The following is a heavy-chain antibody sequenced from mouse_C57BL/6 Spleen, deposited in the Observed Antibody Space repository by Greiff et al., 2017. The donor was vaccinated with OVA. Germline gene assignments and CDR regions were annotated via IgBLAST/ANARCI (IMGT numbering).Heavy chain of an antibody. CDR3: ARRYYGSSFLMDY. CDR2: IDPSDSYT. Sequence: VQLQQPGAELVMPGASVKLSCKASGYTFTSYWMHWVKQRPGQGLEWIGEIDPSDSYTNYNQKFKGKSTLIVDKSSSTAYMQLSSLTSEDSAVYYCARRYYGSSFLMDYWGQGTSVTVSS. CDR1: GYTFTSYW. V-gene: IGHV1-69*01. J-gene: IGHJ4*01. D-gene: IGHD1-1*01.